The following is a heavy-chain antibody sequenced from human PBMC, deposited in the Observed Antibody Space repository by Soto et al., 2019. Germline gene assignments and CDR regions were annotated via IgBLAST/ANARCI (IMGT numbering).Heavy chain of an antibody. V-gene: IGHV3-23*01. CDR1: GFTFSSYA. CDR3: ASSGPMVRGVIRGYYYYGMDV. Sequence: EVQLLESGGGLVQPGGSLRLSCAASGFTFSSYAMSWVRQAPAKGLEWVSAISGSGGSTYYADSVKGRFTISRDNSKNTLYLQMNSLRAEDTAVYYCASSGPMVRGVIRGYYYYGMDVWGQGTTVTVSS. J-gene: IGHJ6*02. D-gene: IGHD3-10*01. CDR2: ISGSGGST.